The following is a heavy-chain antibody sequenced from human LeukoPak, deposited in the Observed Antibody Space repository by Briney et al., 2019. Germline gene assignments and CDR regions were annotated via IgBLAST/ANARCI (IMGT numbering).Heavy chain of an antibody. J-gene: IGHJ4*02. CDR1: GGSITSSNYY. V-gene: IGHV4-39*01. CDR3: ARGLGIFGVVYFDY. Sequence: SETLYLTCTVSGGSITSSNYYWGWIRQPPGKGLEWIGSFYYSGSTNYNPSLKSRVTISVDTSKNQFSLKLSSVTAADTPVYYCARGLGIFGVVYFDYWGQGTLVTVSS. D-gene: IGHD3-3*01. CDR2: FYYSGST.